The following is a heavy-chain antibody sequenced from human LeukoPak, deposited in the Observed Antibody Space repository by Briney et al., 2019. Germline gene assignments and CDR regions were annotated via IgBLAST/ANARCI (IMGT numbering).Heavy chain of an antibody. CDR1: GFSFSDFW. CDR3: ASDRVLGSGSLDN. Sequence: PGGSLRLSCAASGFSFSDFWMHRVRQTPGKGLVWVSRIRGDGYDTNYADSVEGRFTISRDNARHTLYLQMNSLRADDTAVYYCASDRVLGSGSLDNWGQGTLVTVSS. D-gene: IGHD3-10*01. CDR2: IRGDGYDT. J-gene: IGHJ4*02. V-gene: IGHV3-74*01.